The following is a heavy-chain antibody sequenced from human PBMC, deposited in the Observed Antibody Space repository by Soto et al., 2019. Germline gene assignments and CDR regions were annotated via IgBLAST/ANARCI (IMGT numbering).Heavy chain of an antibody. V-gene: IGHV1-69*13. Sequence: SSVKVSCKASGVTFSSYAISWVRPAPLQGLEWMVGIIPIFGTANCAQKFQGRVTITADESTSTAYMELSSLRSEDTAVYYCASRGWRRVVAATRYWFDHWGQGTPVTVS. CDR3: ASRGWRRVVAATRYWFDH. J-gene: IGHJ5*02. CDR1: GVTFSSYA. CDR2: IIPIFGTA. D-gene: IGHD2-15*01.